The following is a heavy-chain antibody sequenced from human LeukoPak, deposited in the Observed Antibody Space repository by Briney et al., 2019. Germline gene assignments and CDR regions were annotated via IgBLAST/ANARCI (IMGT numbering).Heavy chain of an antibody. CDR2: ISSNGSTI. CDR3: ARDATSIAAREFYYYMDV. CDR1: GFTFSSYE. J-gene: IGHJ6*03. D-gene: IGHD6-6*01. Sequence: QPGGSLRLSCAASGFTFSSYEMNWVRQAPGKGLEWVSYISSNGSTIYYADSVKGRFTISRDNAKNSLYLQMNSLRAEDTAVYYCARDATSIAAREFYYYMDVWGKGTTVTVSS. V-gene: IGHV3-48*03.